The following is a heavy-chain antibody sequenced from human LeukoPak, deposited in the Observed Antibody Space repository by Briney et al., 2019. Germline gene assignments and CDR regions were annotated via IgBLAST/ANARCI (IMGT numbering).Heavy chain of an antibody. D-gene: IGHD4-17*01. J-gene: IGHJ5*02. CDR1: GGSISSYY. CDR2: IYYSGST. V-gene: IGHV4-59*01. CDR3: ARVSISSLNYGDPAFGWFDP. Sequence: SETLSLTCTVSGGSISSYYWSWIRQPPGKGLEWIGYIYYSGSTNYNPSLKSRVTISVDTSKNQFSLKLSSVTAADTAVYYCARVSISSLNYGDPAFGWFDPWGQGTLVTVSS.